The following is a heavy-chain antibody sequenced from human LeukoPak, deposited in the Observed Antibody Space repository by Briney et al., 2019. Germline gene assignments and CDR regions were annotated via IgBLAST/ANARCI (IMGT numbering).Heavy chain of an antibody. D-gene: IGHD3-10*01. CDR3: ALVRGVIPKTNDAFDM. V-gene: IGHV3-74*01. CDR2: MNSDGTFT. CDR1: GFTFSSYW. J-gene: IGHJ3*02. Sequence: GGSLGLSCVASGFTFSSYWMHWVRQAPGKGLMWVSRMNSDGTFTNYADSVKGRFTISRDNAKNTLYLQMNSLRAEDTAVYFCALVRGVIPKTNDAFDMWGQGTMVIVSS.